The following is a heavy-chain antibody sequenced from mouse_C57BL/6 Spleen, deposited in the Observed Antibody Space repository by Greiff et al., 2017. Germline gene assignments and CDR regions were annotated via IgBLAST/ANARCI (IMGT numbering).Heavy chain of an antibody. CDR1: GYAFSSYW. Sequence: VQLQQSGAELVKPGASVKISCKASGYAFSSYWMNWVKQRPGKGLEWIGQIYPGDGDTNYNGKFKGKATLTADKSSSTAYMQLSSLTSEDSAVYFCARGDYDSSPFDYWGQGTTLTVTS. CDR3: ARGDYDSSPFDY. CDR2: IYPGDGDT. V-gene: IGHV1-80*01. J-gene: IGHJ2*01. D-gene: IGHD1-1*01.